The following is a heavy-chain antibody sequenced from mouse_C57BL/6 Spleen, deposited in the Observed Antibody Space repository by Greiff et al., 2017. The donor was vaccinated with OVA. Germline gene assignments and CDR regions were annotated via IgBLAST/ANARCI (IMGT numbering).Heavy chain of an antibody. J-gene: IGHJ2*01. CDR1: GFTFTDYY. Sequence: DVKLVESGGGLVQPGGSLSLSCAASGFTFTDYYMSWVRQPPGKALEWLGFIRNKANGYTTEYSASVKGRFTISRDNSQSILYLQMNALRAEDSATYYCARSSDGYYDYWGQGTTLTVSS. CDR2: IRNKANGYTT. V-gene: IGHV7-3*01. D-gene: IGHD2-3*01. CDR3: ARSSDGYYDY.